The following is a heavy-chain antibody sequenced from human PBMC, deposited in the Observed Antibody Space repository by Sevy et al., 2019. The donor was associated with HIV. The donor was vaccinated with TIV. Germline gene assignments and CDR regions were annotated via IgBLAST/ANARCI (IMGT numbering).Heavy chain of an antibody. CDR1: GFTFGNYA. V-gene: IGHV3-23*01. Sequence: GGSLRLSCAASGFTFGNYAMNWVRRAPGKGLEWVSYSSGSTIDTSYADSVKGRFTISRDNSLNTLCLEMNSLRAEDTAVYYCAKDRTYSLSWYYLDHWGQGTLVTVSS. J-gene: IGHJ4*02. D-gene: IGHD6-13*01. CDR3: AKDRTYSLSWYYLDH. CDR2: SSGSTIDT.